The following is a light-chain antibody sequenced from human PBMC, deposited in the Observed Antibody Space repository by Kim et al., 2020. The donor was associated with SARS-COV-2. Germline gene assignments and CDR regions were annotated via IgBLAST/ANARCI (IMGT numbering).Light chain of an antibody. Sequence: SVSPGQTASITCSGDKLGDKYTFWYQQRPGLSPVLVIYQDSKRPSGIPERFSASSSGNTATLTISGTQAMDEADYYCQAWGSAVVFGGGTQLTVL. CDR2: QDS. CDR3: QAWGSAVV. V-gene: IGLV3-1*01. J-gene: IGLJ2*01. CDR1: KLGDKY.